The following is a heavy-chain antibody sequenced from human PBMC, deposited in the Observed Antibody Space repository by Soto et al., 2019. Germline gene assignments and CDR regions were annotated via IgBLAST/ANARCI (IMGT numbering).Heavy chain of an antibody. J-gene: IGHJ3*02. Sequence: SETLSLTCTVSGGSVSSGSYYWSWIRQPPGKGLDLIGYIYYSEITNYNPSLKSRVTISVDTSKNQFSLKLSSVTAADTAVYYCARERGAFDIWGQGTMVTVSS. CDR3: ARERGAFDI. D-gene: IGHD3-10*01. V-gene: IGHV4-61*01. CDR1: GGSVSSGSYY. CDR2: IYYSEIT.